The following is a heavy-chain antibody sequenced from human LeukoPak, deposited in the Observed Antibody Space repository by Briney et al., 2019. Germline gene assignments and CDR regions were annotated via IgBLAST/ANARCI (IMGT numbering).Heavy chain of an antibody. D-gene: IGHD2-2*01. Sequence: SSETLSLTCTVSGGSISSSSYYWGWTRQPPGKGLEWIGSIYYSGSTYYSPSLKSRVTISVDTSKNQFSLKLSSVTAADTAVYYCARLVEPHNWFDPWGQGTLVTVSS. V-gene: IGHV4-39*01. J-gene: IGHJ5*02. CDR2: IYYSGST. CDR1: GGSISSSSYY. CDR3: ARLVEPHNWFDP.